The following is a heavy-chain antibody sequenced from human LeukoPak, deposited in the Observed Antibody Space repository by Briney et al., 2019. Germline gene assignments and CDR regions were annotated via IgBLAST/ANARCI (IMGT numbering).Heavy chain of an antibody. CDR2: ISSSSSYI. J-gene: IGHJ4*02. CDR1: GFTFSSYS. Sequence: PGGSLRLSCAASGFTFSSYSMNWVRQAPGKGLEWVSSISSSSSYIYYADSVKGRFTISRDNAKNSLYLQMNSLRAEDTAVYYCARVHGIAVAGTEEFFDYWGQGTLVTVSS. CDR3: ARVHGIAVAGTEEFFDY. D-gene: IGHD6-19*01. V-gene: IGHV3-21*04.